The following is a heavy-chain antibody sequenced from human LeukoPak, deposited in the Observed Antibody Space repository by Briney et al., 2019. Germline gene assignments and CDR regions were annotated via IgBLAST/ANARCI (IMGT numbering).Heavy chain of an antibody. V-gene: IGHV3-74*01. J-gene: IGHJ6*03. CDR3: ARGGVHGYNFYYYMDV. CDR1: GFTFSNYW. Sequence: GGSLRLSCAASGFTFSNYWMHWVRQSPGKGLVCVSRINNDGNSTSFADSVKGRFAISRDNAKSTLFLQMNSLRAEDTAVYYCARGGVHGYNFYYYMDVWGKGTTVTVSS. D-gene: IGHD2-8*01. CDR2: INNDGNST.